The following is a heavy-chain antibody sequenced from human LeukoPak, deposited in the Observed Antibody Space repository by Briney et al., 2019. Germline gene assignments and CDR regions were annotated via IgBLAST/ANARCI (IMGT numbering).Heavy chain of an antibody. J-gene: IGHJ4*02. CDR3: AKGSSYVDTAMRSYFDY. V-gene: IGHV3-30*04. D-gene: IGHD5-18*01. CDR2: ISYDGSNK. Sequence: GGSLRLSCSASGFTFSSYAMHWVRQAPGKGLEWVAVISYDGSNKYYADSVKGRFTISRDNSKNTLYLQMNSLRAEDTAVYYCAKGSSYVDTAMRSYFDYWGQGTLVTVSS. CDR1: GFTFSSYA.